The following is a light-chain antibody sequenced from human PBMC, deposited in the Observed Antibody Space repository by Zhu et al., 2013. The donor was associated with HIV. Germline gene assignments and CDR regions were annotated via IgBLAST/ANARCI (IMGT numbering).Light chain of an antibody. Sequence: SSELTQDPAVSVALGQTVRITCQGDSLRSYYASWYQQKPGQAPVLVIYGKNNRPSGIPERFSASKSGNTATLTISRVEAGDEADYYCQVWDSSSDHVIFGGGTKLTVL. J-gene: IGLJ2*01. CDR2: GKN. CDR1: SLRSYY. V-gene: IGLV3-19*01. CDR3: QVWDSSSDHVI.